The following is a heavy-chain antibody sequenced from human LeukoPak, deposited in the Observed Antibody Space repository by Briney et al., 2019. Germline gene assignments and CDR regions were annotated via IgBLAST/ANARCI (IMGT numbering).Heavy chain of an antibody. V-gene: IGHV3-30-3*01. CDR2: ISDDGSNK. J-gene: IGHJ5*02. Sequence: GGSLRLSCAASGFTFSSYAVHWVRQAPGKGLEWVAVISDDGSNKYYADSVKGRFTISRDNSKNTLYLQMNSLRAEDTAVYYCARDRSPYSSDGSFDPWGQGTLVTVSS. CDR3: ARDRSPYSSDGSFDP. CDR1: GFTFSSYA. D-gene: IGHD6-19*01.